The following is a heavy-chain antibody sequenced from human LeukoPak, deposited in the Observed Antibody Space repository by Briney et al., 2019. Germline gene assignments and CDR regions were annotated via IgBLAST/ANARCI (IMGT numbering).Heavy chain of an antibody. J-gene: IGHJ6*03. CDR2: ISSNGGST. Sequence: PGGSLRLSCAASGFTFSSYAMHWVRQAPGKGLEYVSAISSNGGSTYYANSVKGRFTISRDNSKNTLYLQMGSLRAEDMAVYYCARDARPGSSTAGGYYYMDVWGKGTTVTVSS. CDR3: ARDARPGSSTAGGYYYMDV. V-gene: IGHV3-64*01. D-gene: IGHD2-2*01. CDR1: GFTFSSYA.